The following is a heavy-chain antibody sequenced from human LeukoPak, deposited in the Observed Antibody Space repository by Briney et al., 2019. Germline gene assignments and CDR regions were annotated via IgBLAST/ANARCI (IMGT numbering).Heavy chain of an antibody. Sequence: PGGSLRLSCAASGFTFNSYGMHWVRQPPGKGLEWIGEINHSGSTNYNPSLKSRVTISVDTSKNQFSLKLSSVTAADTAVYYCARGRSSSGWFGLKPAGWFDPWGQGTLVTVSS. CDR2: INHSGST. CDR3: ARGRSSSGWFGLKPAGWFDP. CDR1: GFTFNSYG. J-gene: IGHJ5*02. V-gene: IGHV4-34*01. D-gene: IGHD6-19*01.